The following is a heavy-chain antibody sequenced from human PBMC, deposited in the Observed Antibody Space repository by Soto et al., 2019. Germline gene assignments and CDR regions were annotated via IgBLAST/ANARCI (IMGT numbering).Heavy chain of an antibody. Sequence: SETLSLTCAVYGGSFSGYYWSWIRQPPGKGLEWIGEINHSGSTNYNPSLKSRVTISVDTSKNQFSLKLSSVTAADTAVYYCARGGIAAAGTYATRAQTVDYWGQGTLVTVS. CDR3: ARGGIAAAGTYATRAQTVDY. CDR1: GGSFSGYY. CDR2: INHSGST. J-gene: IGHJ4*02. D-gene: IGHD6-13*01. V-gene: IGHV4-34*01.